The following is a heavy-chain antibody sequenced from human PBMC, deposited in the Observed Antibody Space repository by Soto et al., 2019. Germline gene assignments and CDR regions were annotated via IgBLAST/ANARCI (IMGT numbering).Heavy chain of an antibody. CDR3: ARLQIYDSRAAPTPIFHP. D-gene: IGHD3-22*01. Sequence: SETLSLTCTVSGGSFTSTNYFWGWIRQPPGKGLEWIGYMYYNGNTFYSPSLKSRVTMSVDTSKIHFSLDLSSVTAADTAMYYCARLQIYDSRAAPTPIFHPWGLGAMVTVSS. CDR1: GGSFTSTNYF. J-gene: IGHJ1*01. CDR2: MYYNGNT. V-gene: IGHV4-39*01.